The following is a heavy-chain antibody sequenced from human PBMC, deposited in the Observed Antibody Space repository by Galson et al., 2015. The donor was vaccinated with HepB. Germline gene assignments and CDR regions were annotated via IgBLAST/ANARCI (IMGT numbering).Heavy chain of an antibody. Sequence: SVKVSCKASGSRFTGYYMQWVRQDPGQGLEWMGWINPYTGATNYAQKFQGRVTVTRDTSISTTYMELGRLTSDDTALYYCARSSFEPQLLGPFDYWGQGTPVTVSS. D-gene: IGHD2-2*01. CDR3: ARSSFEPQLLGPFDY. V-gene: IGHV1-2*02. CDR1: GSRFTGYY. J-gene: IGHJ4*02. CDR2: INPYTGAT.